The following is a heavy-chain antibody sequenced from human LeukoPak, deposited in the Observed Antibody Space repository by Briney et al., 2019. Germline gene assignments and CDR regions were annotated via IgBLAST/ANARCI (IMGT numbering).Heavy chain of an antibody. CDR3: ARSLGSNYGLVAGKIFDY. V-gene: IGHV5-51*01. D-gene: IGHD4-11*01. Sequence: GESLKISCKGSGYSFTSYWIGWVRQMPGKGLEWMGIIYPGDSDTRYSPSFQGQVTISADKSISTAYLQWSSLKASDTAMYYCARSLGSNYGLVAGKIFDYWGQGTLVTVSS. J-gene: IGHJ4*02. CDR1: GYSFTSYW. CDR2: IYPGDSDT.